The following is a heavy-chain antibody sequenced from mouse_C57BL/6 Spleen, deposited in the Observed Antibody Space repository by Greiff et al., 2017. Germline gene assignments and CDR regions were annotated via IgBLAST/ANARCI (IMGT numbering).Heavy chain of an antibody. D-gene: IGHD1-1*01. CDR1: GFNIKDDY. CDR2: IDPENGDT. Sequence: VQLQQSGAELVRPGASVTLSCTASGFNIKDDYMHWVKQRPEQGLEWIGWIDPENGDTEYASKFQGKATITADTSSNTAYLQLSSLTSEHTAVYYCTTRITTPHYWGQGTTLTVSS. CDR3: TTRITTPHY. J-gene: IGHJ2*01. V-gene: IGHV14-4*01.